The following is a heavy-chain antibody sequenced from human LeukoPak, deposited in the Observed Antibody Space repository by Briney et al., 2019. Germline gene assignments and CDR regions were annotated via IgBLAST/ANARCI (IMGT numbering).Heavy chain of an antibody. J-gene: IGHJ5*02. CDR3: ASQGAFFRSGYKHWFDP. CDR2: IYYSGST. V-gene: IGHV4-39*01. CDR1: GGSISSSSYY. Sequence: PSETLSLTCTVSGGSISSSSYYWGWIRQPPGKGLEWIGSIYYSGSTYYNPSLKSRVTISVDTSKNQFSLKLSSVTAADTAVYYCASQGAFFRSGYKHWFDPWGQGTLVTVSS. D-gene: IGHD3-3*01.